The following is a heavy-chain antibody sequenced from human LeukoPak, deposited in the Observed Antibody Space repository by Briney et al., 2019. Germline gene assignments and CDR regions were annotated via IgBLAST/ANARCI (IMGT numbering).Heavy chain of an antibody. V-gene: IGHV1-2*02. Sequence: ASVKVSCKASGYTFTGYYMHWVRQAPGQGLEWMGWINPNSGGTNYAQKFQGRVTMTRDTSISTAYMELSRLSSDDTAVYYCARDRHYDILTGYYPPYYYYMDVWGKGTTVTVSS. CDR1: GYTFTGYY. J-gene: IGHJ6*03. CDR3: ARDRHYDILTGYYPPYYYYMDV. CDR2: INPNSGGT. D-gene: IGHD3-9*01.